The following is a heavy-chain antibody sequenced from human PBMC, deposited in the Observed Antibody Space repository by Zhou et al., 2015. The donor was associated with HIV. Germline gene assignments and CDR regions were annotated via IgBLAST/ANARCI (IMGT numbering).Heavy chain of an antibody. J-gene: IGHJ4*02. Sequence: QVQLVQSGAEVKKPGASVKVSCKASAYTFTSYDINWVRQATGQGLEWMGWMNPNSGNTGYAQKFQGRVTMTRDTSINTAYMELSGLTSEDTAIYYCTRGRWEVPDAYWGQGSLVTVSP. V-gene: IGHV1-8*01. CDR1: AYTFTSYD. CDR3: TRGRWEVPDAY. CDR2: MNPNSGNT. D-gene: IGHD1-26*01.